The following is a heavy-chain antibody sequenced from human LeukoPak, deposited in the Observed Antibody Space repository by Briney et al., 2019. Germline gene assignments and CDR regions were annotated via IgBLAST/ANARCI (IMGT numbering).Heavy chain of an antibody. CDR1: GFTFSSYS. CDR3: ARDRHTAIVHYYYYMDV. Sequence: GGSLRLSCAASGFTFSSYSMNWVRQAPGKGLEWVSYISSSSSTIYYADSVKGRFTISRDNARNSLYLQMNSLRDEDTAVYYCARDRHTAIVHYYYYMDVWGTGTTVTVSS. CDR2: ISSSSSTI. V-gene: IGHV3-48*02. J-gene: IGHJ6*03. D-gene: IGHD5-18*01.